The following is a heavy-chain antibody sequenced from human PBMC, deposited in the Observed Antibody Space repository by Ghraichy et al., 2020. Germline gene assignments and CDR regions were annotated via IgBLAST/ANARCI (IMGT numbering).Heavy chain of an antibody. CDR2: ISGGAGST. CDR3: AKDIPQEKYSSGPWSAGMDV. V-gene: IGHV3-23*01. Sequence: GGSLRLSCAASGFTFSSYAMNWVRQAPGKGLEWVSVISGGAGSTYYADSVKGRFTISRDNSKNTLYLQMNSLRAEDTAVYYCAKDIPQEKYSSGPWSAGMDVWGQGTTVTVSS. J-gene: IGHJ6*02. D-gene: IGHD6-19*01. CDR1: GFTFSSYA.